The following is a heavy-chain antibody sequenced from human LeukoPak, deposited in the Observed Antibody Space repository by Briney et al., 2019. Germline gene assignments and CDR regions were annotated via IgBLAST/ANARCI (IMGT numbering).Heavy chain of an antibody. D-gene: IGHD4-11*01. J-gene: IGHJ5*02. CDR1: GGSFSGYY. CDR2: INHSGST. V-gene: IGHV4-34*01. Sequence: SETLSLTCAVYGGSFSGYYWSWIRQPPGKGLEWIGEINHSGSTNYNPSLKSRVTISVDTSKNQFSLKLSSVTAADTAVYYCARAYSNYRWFDAWGQGTLVTVSS. CDR3: ARAYSNYRWFDA.